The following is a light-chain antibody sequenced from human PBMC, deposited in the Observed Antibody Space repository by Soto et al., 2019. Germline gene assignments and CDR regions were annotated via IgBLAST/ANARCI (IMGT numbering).Light chain of an antibody. CDR3: SSFTRIRIYV. CDR2: DVN. V-gene: IGLV2-14*01. Sequence: QSALTQPASVSGSPGQSVTISCTGTSSDVGAYNSVSWYQQHPGKAPKIIIYDVNSRPSGVSNRFSGSKSGNKASLTISGLQAEEEADSYCSSFTRIRIYVFGGGTKLTVL. CDR1: SSDVGAYNS. J-gene: IGLJ1*01.